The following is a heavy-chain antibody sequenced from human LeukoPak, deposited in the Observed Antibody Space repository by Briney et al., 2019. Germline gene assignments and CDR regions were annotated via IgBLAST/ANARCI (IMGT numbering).Heavy chain of an antibody. CDR1: GFTFSDYN. CDR2: MSRSGDII. Sequence: GGALRLSCAASGFTFSDYNMNWVRQVPGKGLESVSYMSRSGDIIYYADSVKGRFTISRDNAKNSLYLQMNSLRAEDTAVYYCARDVYYGSGSPRLDYWGQGTLVTVSS. D-gene: IGHD3-10*01. CDR3: ARDVYYGSGSPRLDY. J-gene: IGHJ4*02. V-gene: IGHV3-48*01.